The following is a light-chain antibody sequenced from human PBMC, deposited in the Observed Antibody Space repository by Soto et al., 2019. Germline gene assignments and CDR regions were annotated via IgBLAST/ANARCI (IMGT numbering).Light chain of an antibody. CDR3: QQYGSVPLT. CDR2: GAS. CDR1: QSVSTSY. J-gene: IGKJ4*01. V-gene: IGKV3-20*01. Sequence: EIVLTQSPGTLSLSPGERATLSCRASQSVSTSYLAWYQQTPGQAPRLLIYGASSRATGIPDRFSGSGSGADFPLTISRLEPEDFAVYYCQQYGSVPLTFGGGTKVEIK.